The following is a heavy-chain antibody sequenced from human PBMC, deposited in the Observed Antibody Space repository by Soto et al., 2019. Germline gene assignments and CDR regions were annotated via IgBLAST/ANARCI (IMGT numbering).Heavy chain of an antibody. Sequence: SYAPPGGTFCRCPRTWDLQAPGKGLEWVSAISGSGGSTYYADSVKGRFTISRDNSKNTLYLQMNSLRAEVTVVYYWAKELVVPRFDPGCTG. CDR3: AKELVVPRFDP. V-gene: IGHV3-23*01. CDR2: ISGSGGST. CDR1: GGTFCRCP. D-gene: IGHD2-2*01. J-gene: IGHJ5*02.